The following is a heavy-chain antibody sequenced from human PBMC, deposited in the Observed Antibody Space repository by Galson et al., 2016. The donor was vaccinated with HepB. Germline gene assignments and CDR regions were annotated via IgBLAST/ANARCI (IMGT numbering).Heavy chain of an antibody. CDR1: GFTVSSNY. CDR2: IYSAGGT. J-gene: IGHJ1*01. CDR3: ARSSGWYGYFQH. Sequence: SLRLSCAASGFTVSSNYMSWVRQAPGKGLEWVSVIYSAGGTFYADSVKGRFSISRDNSKNTVYLQMNSLRAEDTAVYYCARSSGWYGYFQHWGQGTLGTVSS. D-gene: IGHD6-19*01. V-gene: IGHV3-53*01.